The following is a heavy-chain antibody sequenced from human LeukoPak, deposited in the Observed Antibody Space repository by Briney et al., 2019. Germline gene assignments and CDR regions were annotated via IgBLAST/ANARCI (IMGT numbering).Heavy chain of an antibody. CDR1: GYTFTSYG. CDR2: ISAYNGNT. Sequence: GASVKVSCKASGYTFTSYGISWVRQAPGQGLEWMGWISAYNGNTNYEQKLQGRVTLTTSTSTTTASLDLKRLRSDDTAVYYCARSSLYSSSSSFDYWGQGTLVTVSS. CDR3: ARSSLYSSSSSFDY. V-gene: IGHV1-18*01. J-gene: IGHJ4*02. D-gene: IGHD6-6*01.